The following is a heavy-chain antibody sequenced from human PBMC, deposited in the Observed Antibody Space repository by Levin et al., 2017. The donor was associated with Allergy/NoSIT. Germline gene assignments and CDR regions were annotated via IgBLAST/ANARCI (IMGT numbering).Heavy chain of an antibody. CDR1: GDSVSSNSVA. D-gene: IGHD3-3*01. CDR3: GRDRRGRSANYDDALDI. V-gene: IGHV6-1*01. CDR2: IWYRSKWYS. Sequence: PSETLSLTCVISGDSVSSNSVAWNWIRQSPSRGLEWLGRIWYRSKWYSVYAESVKSRVTIDPDTSKNQFSLQLNSVTPEDTAVYYCGRDRRGRSANYDDALDIWGQGTMVTVSS. J-gene: IGHJ3*02.